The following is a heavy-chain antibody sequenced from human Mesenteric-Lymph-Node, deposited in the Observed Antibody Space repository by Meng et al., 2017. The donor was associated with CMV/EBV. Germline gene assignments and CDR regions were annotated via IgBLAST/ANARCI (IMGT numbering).Heavy chain of an antibody. V-gene: IGHV3-48*03. J-gene: IGHJ3*02. D-gene: IGHD3-22*01. CDR3: ARASDPNYYDSSGYRGAFDI. CDR1: GFTFSSYE. CDR2: ISSSGSTI. Sequence: GGSLRLSCAASGFTFSSYEMNWVRQAPGKGLEWVSYISSSGSTIYYADSVKGRFTISRDNAKNSLYLQMNSLRAEDTALYHCARASDPNYYDSSGYRGAFDIWGQGTMVTVSS.